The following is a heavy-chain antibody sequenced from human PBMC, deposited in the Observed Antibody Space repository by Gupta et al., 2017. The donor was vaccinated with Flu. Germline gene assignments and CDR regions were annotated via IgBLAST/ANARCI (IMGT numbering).Heavy chain of an antibody. Sequence: EVQMVESGGGLVQPGGSLRLSCAASGFTCSSYEMNWVRQAPGKGLEWVSYISSSGSTIYYADSVKGRFTISRDNAKNSLYLQMNSLRAEDTAVYYCAREVVVVIKPDDAFDIWGQGTMVTVSS. V-gene: IGHV3-48*03. D-gene: IGHD3-22*01. CDR2: ISSSGSTI. CDR3: AREVVVVIKPDDAFDI. J-gene: IGHJ3*02. CDR1: GFTCSSYE.